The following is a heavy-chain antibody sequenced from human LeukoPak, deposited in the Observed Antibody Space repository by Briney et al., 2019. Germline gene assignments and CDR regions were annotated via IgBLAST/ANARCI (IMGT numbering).Heavy chain of an antibody. J-gene: IGHJ3*02. D-gene: IGHD5-18*01. CDR1: GYTFTSYY. CDR3: ARDAVGRTWIQLWLPRGAFDI. Sequence: ASVKVSCKATGYTFTSYYMHWVRQAPGQGLEWMGIINPSGGSTSYAQKFQGRFTMTRDMSTSTVYMELSSLRSEDTAVYYCARDAVGRTWIQLWLPRGAFDIWGQGTMVTVSS. CDR2: INPSGGST. V-gene: IGHV1-46*01.